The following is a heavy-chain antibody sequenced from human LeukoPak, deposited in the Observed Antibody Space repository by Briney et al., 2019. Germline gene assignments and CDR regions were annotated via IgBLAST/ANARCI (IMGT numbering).Heavy chain of an antibody. CDR1: GFTFSSYA. CDR3: AKDLRYYDSRDYGMDV. V-gene: IGHV3-23*01. Sequence: GGSLRLSCAASGFTFSSYAMSWVRQAPGKGLEWVSAISGSGGGTYYADSVKGRFTISRDNSKNTLYLQMNSLRAEDTAVYYCAKDLRYYDSRDYGMDVWGQGTTVTVSS. CDR2: ISGSGGGT. D-gene: IGHD3-22*01. J-gene: IGHJ6*02.